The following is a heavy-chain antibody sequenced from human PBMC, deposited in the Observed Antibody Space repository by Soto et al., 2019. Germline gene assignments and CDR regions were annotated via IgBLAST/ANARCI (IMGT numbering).Heavy chain of an antibody. CDR2: ISGSRTET. D-gene: IGHD4-17*01. V-gene: IGHV3-21*01. J-gene: IGHJ6*02. Sequence: PGGSLRLSCTVSTVTFSSFAMSWVRQSPGKGLEWVSAISGSRTETFYADSVKGRFTISRDNAKNSLYLQMNSLRDEDTAVYYCSIDLVPYDYGDYLQETYYGMDVWGQGTTVTVSS. CDR1: TVTFSSFA. CDR3: SIDLVPYDYGDYLQETYYGMDV.